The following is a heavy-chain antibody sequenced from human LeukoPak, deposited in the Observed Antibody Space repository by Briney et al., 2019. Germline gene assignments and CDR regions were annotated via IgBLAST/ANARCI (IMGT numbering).Heavy chain of an antibody. CDR2: IDPSDSYT. V-gene: IGHV5-10-1*01. D-gene: IGHD6-13*01. CDR1: GXSFPTYW. Sequence: GESLKISCKGSGXSFPTYWISWVRQMPGKGLEWMGRIDPSDSYTNYSPSFQGHVTISADKSFSTAYLQWTSLKASDTAMYYCARHAKAYGSSCDYWGQGTLVTVSS. J-gene: IGHJ4*02. CDR3: ARHAKAYGSSCDY.